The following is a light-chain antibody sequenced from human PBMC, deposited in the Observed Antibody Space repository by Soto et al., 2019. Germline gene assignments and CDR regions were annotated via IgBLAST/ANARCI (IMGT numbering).Light chain of an antibody. CDR1: QSVSSSY. CDR3: QQYGSSPLFT. J-gene: IGKJ3*01. V-gene: IGKV3-20*01. CDR2: GAS. Sequence: IVLAQSPGTLSLSPGERATLSWRASQSVSSSYLAWYQQKPGQAPRLLIHGASSRATGIPDRFSGSGSGTDFTLTISRLEPEDFAVYYCQQYGSSPLFTFGPGTKVDIK.